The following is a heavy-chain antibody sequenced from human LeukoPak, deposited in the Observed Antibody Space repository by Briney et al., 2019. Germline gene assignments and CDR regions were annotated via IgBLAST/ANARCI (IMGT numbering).Heavy chain of an antibody. CDR3: ARDIHHYYYDSSGYYLGGY. Sequence: SGGSLRLSCAASGFTFSSYWMSWIRQAPGKGLEWVSYISSSGSTIYYADSVKGRFTISRDNAKNSLYLQMNSLRAEDTAVYYCARDIHHYYYDSSGYYLGGYWGQGTLVTVSS. CDR2: ISSSGSTI. J-gene: IGHJ4*02. CDR1: GFTFSSYW. D-gene: IGHD3-22*01. V-gene: IGHV3-11*04.